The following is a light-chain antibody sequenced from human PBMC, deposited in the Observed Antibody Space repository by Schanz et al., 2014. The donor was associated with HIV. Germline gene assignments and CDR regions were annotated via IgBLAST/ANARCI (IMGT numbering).Light chain of an antibody. CDR2: LNNDGSQ. CDR1: TGHRTYA. Sequence: QPVLTQSPSASASLGASVKLTCTLDTGHRTYAIAWHQQQPETGPRFLMQLNNDGSQIKGDGIPDRFSGSSAGAERYLTISSLQSEDEADYYCQTWATGIVVFGGGTKLTVL. J-gene: IGLJ2*01. V-gene: IGLV4-69*02. CDR3: QTWATGIVV.